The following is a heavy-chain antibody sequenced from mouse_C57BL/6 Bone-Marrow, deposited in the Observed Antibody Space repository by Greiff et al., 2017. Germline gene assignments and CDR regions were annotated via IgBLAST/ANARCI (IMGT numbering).Heavy chain of an antibody. CDR3: ARSLPYYGSSYGGYYAMDY. V-gene: IGHV1-82*01. D-gene: IGHD1-1*01. J-gene: IGHJ4*01. Sequence: QVQLQQSGPELVKPGASVKISCKASGYAFSSSWMNWVKQRPGKGLEWIGRIYPGDGDTNYNGKFKGKATLTADKSSSTAYMQLSSLTSEDSAVYFCARSLPYYGSSYGGYYAMDYWGQGTSVTVSS. CDR1: GYAFSSSW. CDR2: IYPGDGDT.